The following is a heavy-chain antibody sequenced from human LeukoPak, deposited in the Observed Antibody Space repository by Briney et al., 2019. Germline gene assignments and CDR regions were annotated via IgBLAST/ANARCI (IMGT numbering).Heavy chain of an antibody. CDR3: ARYSSGNYCIDY. V-gene: IGHV5-51*01. J-gene: IGHJ4*02. D-gene: IGHD5-24*01. Sequence: GDSLKISCEASGYTFNTHWIAWVRQKPEKGLEWMGVIYTGDSDTRYSPSFQGQLTTSADKSINTAYLQWSSLKASDTAMYFCARYSSGNYCIDYWGQGTLVTVSS. CDR2: IYTGDSDT. CDR1: GYTFNTHW.